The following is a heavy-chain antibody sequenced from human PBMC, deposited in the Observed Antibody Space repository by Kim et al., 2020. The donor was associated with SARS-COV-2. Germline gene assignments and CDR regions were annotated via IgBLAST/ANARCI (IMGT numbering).Heavy chain of an antibody. CDR3: ARAYSSGWAYFDY. CDR2: SSSSSSYI. Sequence: GGSLRLSCAASGFTFSSYSMNWVRQAPGKGLEWVSSSSSSSSYIYYADSVKGRFTISRDNAKNSLYLQMNSLRAEDTAVYYCARAYSSGWAYFDYWGQGTLVTVSS. J-gene: IGHJ4*02. CDR1: GFTFSSYS. V-gene: IGHV3-21*01. D-gene: IGHD6-19*01.